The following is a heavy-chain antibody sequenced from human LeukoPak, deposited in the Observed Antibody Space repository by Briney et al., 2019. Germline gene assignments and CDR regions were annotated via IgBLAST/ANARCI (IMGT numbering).Heavy chain of an antibody. J-gene: IGHJ4*02. CDR1: GDSVSTNSAA. V-gene: IGHV6-1*01. CDR2: TYYRSKWYN. Sequence: SQTLSLTCAISGDSVSTNSAAWNWIRQSPSRGLEWLGRTYYRSKWYNDYAVSVKSRLTINPDTSKDQFSLQLNSVTPEDTAVYYCARDLGSGWLNYFDYWGQGSLVTVSS. CDR3: ARDLGSGWLNYFDY. D-gene: IGHD6-19*01.